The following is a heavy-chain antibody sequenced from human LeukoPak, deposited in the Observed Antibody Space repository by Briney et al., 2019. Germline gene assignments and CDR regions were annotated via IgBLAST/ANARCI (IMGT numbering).Heavy chain of an antibody. D-gene: IGHD3-22*01. Sequence: GGSLRLSCAASGFTFSSYGMHWVRQAPGKGLEWVAVIWYDGSNKYYADSVKGRFTISRDNSKNTLYLQMNSLRAEDTTVYYCARDSDYYDSSGYPDYWGQGTLVTVSS. V-gene: IGHV3-33*01. J-gene: IGHJ4*02. CDR1: GFTFSSYG. CDR2: IWYDGSNK. CDR3: ARDSDYYDSSGYPDY.